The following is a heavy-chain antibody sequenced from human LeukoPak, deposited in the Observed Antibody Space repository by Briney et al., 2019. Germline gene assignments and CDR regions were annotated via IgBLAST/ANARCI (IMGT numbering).Heavy chain of an antibody. Sequence: GGSLRPSCAAAGFTFSSYAMSWVRQAPGKGLEWVSAISGSGGSTYYADSVKGRFTISRDNSKNTLYLQMNSLRAEDTAVYYCAKEVGYYGSGSYNLDYWGQGALVTVSS. CDR1: GFTFSSYA. D-gene: IGHD3-10*01. J-gene: IGHJ4*02. CDR2: ISGSGGST. CDR3: AKEVGYYGSGSYNLDY. V-gene: IGHV3-23*01.